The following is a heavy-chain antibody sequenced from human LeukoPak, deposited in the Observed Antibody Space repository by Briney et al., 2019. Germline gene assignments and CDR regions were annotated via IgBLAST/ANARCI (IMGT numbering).Heavy chain of an antibody. V-gene: IGHV4-30-2*01. J-gene: IGHJ5*02. CDR2: IYHSGST. D-gene: IGHD5/OR15-5a*01. CDR1: GGSISSGGYS. CDR3: ARGRPSVFDP. Sequence: SQTLPLTCAVSGGSISSGGYSWSWIRQPPGKGLEWIGYIYHSGSTYYNPSLKSRVTISVDRSKNQFSLKLSSVTAADTAVYYCARGRPSVFDPWGQGTLVTVSS.